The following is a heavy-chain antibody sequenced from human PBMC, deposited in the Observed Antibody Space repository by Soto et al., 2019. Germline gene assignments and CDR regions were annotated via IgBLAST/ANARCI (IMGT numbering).Heavy chain of an antibody. J-gene: IGHJ4*02. CDR2: IYYSGST. Sequence: SETLSLTCTVSGGSISSGDYYWSWIRQPPGKGLEWIGYIYYSGSTYYNPSLKSRVTISVDTSKNQFSLKLSSVTAADTAVYYCARGSGSTMIDEGGDYWGQGTLVTVS. V-gene: IGHV4-30-4*01. CDR1: GGSISSGDYY. D-gene: IGHD3-22*01. CDR3: ARGSGSTMIDEGGDY.